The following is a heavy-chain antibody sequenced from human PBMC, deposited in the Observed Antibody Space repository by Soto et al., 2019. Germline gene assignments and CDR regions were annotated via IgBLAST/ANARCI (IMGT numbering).Heavy chain of an antibody. D-gene: IGHD3-16*01. V-gene: IGHV3-74*01. CDR2: SSSDGTMS. CDR3: GRGDARVWTYDYHGMDV. Sequence: EVQVVESGGGLVEPGGSLKLSCAGSGFTLSAYWMHWVRQAPGKGLVWISRSSSDGTMSDYADSVKGRFTISRDNAKSTVLLEMSSLRGEDTAVYDCGRGDARVWTYDYHGMDVWGQGTTVIVSS. J-gene: IGHJ6*02. CDR1: GFTLSAYW.